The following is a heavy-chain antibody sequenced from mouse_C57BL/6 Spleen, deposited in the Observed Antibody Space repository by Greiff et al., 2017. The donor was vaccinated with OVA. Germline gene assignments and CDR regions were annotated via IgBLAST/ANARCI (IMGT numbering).Heavy chain of an antibody. CDR2: IYPGSGST. V-gene: IGHV1-55*01. Sequence: QVQLQQPGAELVKPGASVKMSCKASGYTFTSYWITWVKQRPGQGLEWIGDIYPGSGSTNYNEKFKSKATLTVDTSSSTAYMQLSSLTSEDSAVYYCARREYDDYDDAMDYWGQGTSVTVSS. CDR1: GYTFTSYW. J-gene: IGHJ4*01. D-gene: IGHD2-4*01. CDR3: ARREYDDYDDAMDY.